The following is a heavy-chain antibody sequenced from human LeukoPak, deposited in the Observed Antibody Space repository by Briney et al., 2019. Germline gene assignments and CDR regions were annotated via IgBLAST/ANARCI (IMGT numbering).Heavy chain of an antibody. CDR2: FYESGNI. J-gene: IGHJ4*02. D-gene: IGHD3-22*01. CDR3: VSDSSGYYYGSGFDS. Sequence: WFRQAPGKGLEWIGTFYESGNIYYNPSLKSRVTISVDTSKTQFSLKLSSVTAADTALYFCVSDSSGYYYGSGFDSWGQGTLVTVSS. V-gene: IGHV4-39*02.